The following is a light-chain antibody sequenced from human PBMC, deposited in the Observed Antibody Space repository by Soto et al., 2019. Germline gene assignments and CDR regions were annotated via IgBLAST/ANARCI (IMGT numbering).Light chain of an antibody. Sequence: QSVLTQPASVSGSPGQSITISCTGTSSDVGGYNYVSWFQQRPGKAPKLKIYEVSNRPSGVSNRFSGSKSGYTASLTISELQAEDEADYYCTSFTSSSTWVFGGGTKVTVL. V-gene: IGLV2-14*03. CDR3: TSFTSSSTWV. CDR2: EVS. CDR1: SSDVGGYNY. J-gene: IGLJ3*02.